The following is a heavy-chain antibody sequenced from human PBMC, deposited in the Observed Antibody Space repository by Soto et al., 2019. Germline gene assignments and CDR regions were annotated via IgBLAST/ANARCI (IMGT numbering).Heavy chain of an antibody. CDR1: GGTFSSYA. CDR3: AREGGLGYSSSTSCYADMMGYFDY. V-gene: IGHV1-69*01. CDR2: IIPIFGTA. D-gene: IGHD2-2*01. Sequence: QVQLVQSGAEVKKPGSSVKVSCKASGGTFSSYAISWVRQAPGQGLEWMGGIIPIFGTANYAQKFQGRVTITADESTSTAYMELSSLRSEDTAVYYCAREGGLGYSSSTSCYADMMGYFDYWGQGTLVTVSS. J-gene: IGHJ4*02.